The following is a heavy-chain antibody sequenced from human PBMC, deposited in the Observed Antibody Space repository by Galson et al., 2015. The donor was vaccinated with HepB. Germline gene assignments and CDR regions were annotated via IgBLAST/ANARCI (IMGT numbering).Heavy chain of an antibody. D-gene: IGHD3-22*01. CDR3: ARGYYYDSIPPDY. Sequence: SLRLSYAASGFTFSSYSMNWVRQAPGKGLEWVSSISSSSSYIYYADSVKGRFTISRDNAKNSLYLQMNSLRAEDTAVYYCARGYYYDSIPPDYWGQGTLVTVSS. J-gene: IGHJ4*02. CDR2: ISSSSSYI. V-gene: IGHV3-21*01. CDR1: GFTFSSYS.